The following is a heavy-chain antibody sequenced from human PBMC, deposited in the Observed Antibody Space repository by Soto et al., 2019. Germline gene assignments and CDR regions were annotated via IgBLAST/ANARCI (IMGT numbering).Heavy chain of an antibody. CDR3: ARAGGLGAVAVDY. D-gene: IGHD6-19*01. Sequence: QLQLQESGSGLVKPSQTLSLTCAVSGGSISSGGYSWSWIRQPPGKGLEWIGYIYHGSTYYNPSLKSRVTISLDRSKNQFSLKLSSVPAADTAEYSFARAGGLGAVAVDYWGQGTLVTVSS. CDR2: IYHGST. V-gene: IGHV4-30-2*01. J-gene: IGHJ4*02. CDR1: GGSISSGGYS.